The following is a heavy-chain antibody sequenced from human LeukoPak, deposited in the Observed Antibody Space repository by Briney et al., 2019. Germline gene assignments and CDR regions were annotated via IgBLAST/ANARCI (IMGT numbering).Heavy chain of an antibody. Sequence: GGSLRLSCAASGFTFDDYTMHWVRQAPGKGLEWVSLISWDGGSTYYADSVKGRFTISRDNAKNSLYLQMNSLRAEDTAVYYCARDRGVSLLWFGELGDWGQGTLVTVSS. V-gene: IGHV3-43*01. CDR1: GFTFDDYT. J-gene: IGHJ4*02. CDR3: ARDRGVSLLWFGELGD. D-gene: IGHD3-10*01. CDR2: ISWDGGST.